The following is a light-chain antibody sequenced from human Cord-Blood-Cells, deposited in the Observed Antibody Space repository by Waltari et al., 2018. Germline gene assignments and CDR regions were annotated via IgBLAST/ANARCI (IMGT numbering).Light chain of an antibody. CDR2: DAS. J-gene: IGKJ3*01. CDR3: QQYDNLPAFT. V-gene: IGKV1-33*01. Sequence: IRMTQSPSSLSASVGDRVTITCQASQDISNYLNWYQQKPGKAPKLLIYDASNLETGVRSRFSGSGSGTDFTFTISSLQPEDIATYYCQQYDNLPAFTFGPGTKVDIK. CDR1: QDISNY.